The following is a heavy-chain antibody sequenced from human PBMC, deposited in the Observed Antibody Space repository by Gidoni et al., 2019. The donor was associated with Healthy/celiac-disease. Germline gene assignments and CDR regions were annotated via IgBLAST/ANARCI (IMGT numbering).Heavy chain of an antibody. D-gene: IGHD6-13*01. V-gene: IGHV3-11*01. CDR2: ISSSGSTI. Sequence: QVQLVESGGGLVKTGGSLRLSCAAPGLPFSDSYMSWIRQAPGKGLEWVSYISSSGSTIYYADAVKGRFTISRDNAKNSLYLQMNSLRAEDTAVYYCARDMRIAAAATDYWGQGTLVTVSS. J-gene: IGHJ4*02. CDR3: ARDMRIAAAATDY. CDR1: GLPFSDSY.